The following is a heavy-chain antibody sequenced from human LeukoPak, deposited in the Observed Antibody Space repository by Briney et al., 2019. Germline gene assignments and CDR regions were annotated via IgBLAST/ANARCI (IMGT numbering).Heavy chain of an antibody. CDR1: GFTFSDYY. V-gene: IGHV3-11*01. CDR3: AKSPESNAPPWDY. D-gene: IGHD1-1*01. CDR2: ISSSGSTI. Sequence: PGGSLRLSCAASGFTFSDYYMSWIRQAPGKGLEWVSYISSSGSTIYYADSVKGRFTIPRDNAKNSLYLQMNSLRAEDTAVYSCAKSPESNAPPWDYWGQGTLVTVSS. J-gene: IGHJ4*02.